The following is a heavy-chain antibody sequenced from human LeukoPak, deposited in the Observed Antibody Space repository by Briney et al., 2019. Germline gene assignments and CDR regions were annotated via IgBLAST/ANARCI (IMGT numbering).Heavy chain of an antibody. D-gene: IGHD3-10*01. CDR3: ARDIGAGFGFIGVYDY. CDR2: INHSGST. Sequence: PSETLSLTCAVYGGSFSGYYWSWIRQPPGKGLEWIGEINHSGSTNYNPSLKSRVTISVDTSKNQLSLRLSSVTAADTAVYYCARDIGAGFGFIGVYDYWGQGTLVTVSS. J-gene: IGHJ4*02. CDR1: GGSFSGYY. V-gene: IGHV4-34*01.